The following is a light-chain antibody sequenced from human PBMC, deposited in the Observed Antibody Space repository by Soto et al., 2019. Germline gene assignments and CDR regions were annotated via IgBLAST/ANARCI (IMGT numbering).Light chain of an antibody. CDR1: QSVRSN. V-gene: IGKV3-20*01. CDR2: GTS. CDR3: QQYGSSIT. Sequence: EIVMTQSPATLSVSPGERATLSCRASQSVRSNLAWCQQKPGQAPRLLIYGTSSRATGIPDRFSGSGSGTDFTLTISRLEPEDFAVFYCQQYGSSITFGQGTRLEIK. J-gene: IGKJ5*01.